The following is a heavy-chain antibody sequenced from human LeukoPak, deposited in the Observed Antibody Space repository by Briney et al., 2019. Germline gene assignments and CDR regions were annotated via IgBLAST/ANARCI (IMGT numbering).Heavy chain of an antibody. V-gene: IGHV3-20*04. J-gene: IGHJ3*02. Sequence: GGSLRLSCAASGFTFDDYGMSWVRQAPGKGLEWVSGINWSGGSTGYADSVKGRFTISRDNAKNSLYLQMNSLRAEDTALYYCARDGGYDILTGDPRGAFDIWAKGQWSPSLQ. CDR3: ARDGGYDILTGDPRGAFDI. CDR1: GFTFDDYG. CDR2: INWSGGST. D-gene: IGHD3-9*01.